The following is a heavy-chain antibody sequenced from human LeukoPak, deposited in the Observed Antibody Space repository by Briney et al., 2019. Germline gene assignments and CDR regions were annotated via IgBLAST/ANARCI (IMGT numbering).Heavy chain of an antibody. J-gene: IGHJ6*03. Sequence: PSETLSLTFTVSGGSISSSSYYWGWIRQPPGKGLEWIGSIYYSGSTYYNPSLKSRVTVSVDTSKNQFSLKLSSVTAADTAVYYCARDSMITFGGTHYMDVWGKGTTVTVSS. CDR2: IYYSGST. V-gene: IGHV4-39*07. CDR1: GGSISSSSYY. D-gene: IGHD3-16*01. CDR3: ARDSMITFGGTHYMDV.